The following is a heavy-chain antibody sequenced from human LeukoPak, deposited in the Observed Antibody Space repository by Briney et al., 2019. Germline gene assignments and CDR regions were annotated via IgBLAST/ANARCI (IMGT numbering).Heavy chain of an antibody. V-gene: IGHV3-21*01. D-gene: IGHD4-17*01. CDR2: ISSSSSSYI. CDR1: GFTFSSYS. J-gene: IGHJ4*02. Sequence: GGSLRLSCAASGFTFSSYSMNWVRQAPGKGLEWVSSISSSSSSYIYYADSVKGRFTISRDNAKNSLYLQMNSLRAEDTAVYYCARARTTVTTTYYFDYWGQGTLVTVSS. CDR3: ARARTTVTTTYYFDY.